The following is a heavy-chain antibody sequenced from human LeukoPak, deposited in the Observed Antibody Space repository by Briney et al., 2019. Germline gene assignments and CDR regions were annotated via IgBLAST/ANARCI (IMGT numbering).Heavy chain of an antibody. J-gene: IGHJ4*02. CDR2: IANDGRDK. V-gene: IGHV3-30*18. CDR1: GFTFSDYG. D-gene: IGHD6-13*01. Sequence: PGGSLRLSCAASGFTFSDYGMHWVRQAPGKGLEWVAVIANDGRDKKYAHSVRGRFTISRDNSKNTVYLQMNSLRAEDTAVFYCVKDMKIKAAGYYFDYWGQGTLVTVSS. CDR3: VKDMKIKAAGYYFDY.